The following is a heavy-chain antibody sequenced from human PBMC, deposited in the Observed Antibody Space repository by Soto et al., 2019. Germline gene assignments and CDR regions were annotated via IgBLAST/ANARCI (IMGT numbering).Heavy chain of an antibody. J-gene: IGHJ4*02. Sequence: SETLSLTCRVSDGSMNSDSSYWVCIGQPPGKGLEWIGVINHSGSTYHNLSLKGRVTMSVDASRNQFSLKLTSMTAADTAVYYCARLGGYVSVGYYYLWDSWGQGTLVTVSS. CDR2: INHSGST. V-gene: IGHV4-39*01. CDR1: DGSMNSDSSY. CDR3: ARLGGYVSVGYYYLWDS. D-gene: IGHD3-22*01.